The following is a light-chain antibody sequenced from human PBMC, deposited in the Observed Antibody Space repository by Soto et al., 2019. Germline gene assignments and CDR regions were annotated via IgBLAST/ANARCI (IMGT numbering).Light chain of an antibody. CDR2: DAS. Sequence: DIPMTQSPSSLSASVGDRVTITCQASQDISNYLNWYQQKPGKAPKLLIYDASNLETGVPSRFSGSGSGTDFTFTINSLQPEDIATYYCEQYDTLPNTFGQGTKLEL. J-gene: IGKJ2*01. CDR3: EQYDTLPNT. V-gene: IGKV1-33*01. CDR1: QDISNY.